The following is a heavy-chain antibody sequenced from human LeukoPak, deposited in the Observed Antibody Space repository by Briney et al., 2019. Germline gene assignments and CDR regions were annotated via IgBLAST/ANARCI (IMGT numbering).Heavy chain of an antibody. CDR1: GGTFSSYA. CDR3: ARDDSSGLVDY. Sequence: VASVKVSCKASGGTFSSYAISWVRQAPGQGLEWMGRIIPILGIANYAQKFQGRVTITADKSTSTAYMELSSLRSEDTAVYYCARDDSSGLVDYWGQGTLVTVSS. CDR2: IIPILGIA. D-gene: IGHD3-22*01. J-gene: IGHJ4*02. V-gene: IGHV1-69*04.